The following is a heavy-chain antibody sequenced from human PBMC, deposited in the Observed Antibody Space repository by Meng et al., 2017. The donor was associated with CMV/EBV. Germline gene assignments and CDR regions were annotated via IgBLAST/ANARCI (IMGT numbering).Heavy chain of an antibody. CDR1: GFTFSNAW. V-gene: IGHV3-15*01. J-gene: IGHJ6*02. D-gene: IGHD1-7*01. CDR3: TTEPWNYVYYYYGMDV. CDR2: IKSKTDGGTT. Sequence: GGSLRLSCAASGFTFSNAWMSWVRQAPGKGLEWVGRIKSKTDGGTTDYAAPVKGRFTISSDDSKNTLYLQMNSLKTEDTAVYYCTTEPWNYVYYYYGMDVWGQGTTVTVSS.